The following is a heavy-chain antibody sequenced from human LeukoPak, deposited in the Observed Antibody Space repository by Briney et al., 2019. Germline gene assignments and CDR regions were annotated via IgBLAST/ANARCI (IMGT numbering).Heavy chain of an antibody. CDR3: APTAEAYSSWWKV. CDR1: GYKFTDDD. J-gene: IGHJ4*02. Sequence: ASVKVSCKASGYKFTDDDMHWVRQAPGQGLEFMGWINPDSGFTNYAQKFKGGVTMTRDTSISTAYLEVRSLTSDDTAVYYCAPTAEAYSSWWKVWGQGTLVTVSS. V-gene: IGHV1-2*02. CDR2: INPDSGFT. D-gene: IGHD6-19*01.